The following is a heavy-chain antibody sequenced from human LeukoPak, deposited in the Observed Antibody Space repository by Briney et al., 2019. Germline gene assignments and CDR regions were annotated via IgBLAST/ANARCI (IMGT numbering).Heavy chain of an antibody. Sequence: ASVKVSCKASGYTFTSYDINWVRQATGQGLEWMGWMNPNSGNTGYAQKFQGRVTMTRNTSISTAYMELSSLKASDTAMYYCASPYLTGYYSGAFDIWAKGQWSPSLQ. D-gene: IGHD3-9*01. V-gene: IGHV1-8*01. CDR2: MNPNSGNT. CDR3: ASPYLTGYYSGAFDI. J-gene: IGHJ3*02. CDR1: GYTFTSYD.